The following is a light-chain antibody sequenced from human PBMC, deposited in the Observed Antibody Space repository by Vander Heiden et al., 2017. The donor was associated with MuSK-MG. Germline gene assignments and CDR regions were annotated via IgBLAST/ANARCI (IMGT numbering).Light chain of an antibody. CDR3: RSYTTSSTRV. CDR2: DVK. Sequence: QSALTQPASVSGSPGQSVTISCTGTSRDVSGYDFVSWYQQHPGKAPNILIYDVKNRPAGVSNRFSASKSGNTASPTISGRQTEVEADYHCRSYTTSSTRVFGGGTKLTVL. CDR1: SRDVSGYDF. V-gene: IGLV2-14*03. J-gene: IGLJ3*02.